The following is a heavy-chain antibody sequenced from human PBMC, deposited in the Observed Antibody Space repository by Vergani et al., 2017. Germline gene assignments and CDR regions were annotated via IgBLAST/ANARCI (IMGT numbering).Heavy chain of an antibody. CDR3: ARGLGTGKREYDY. V-gene: IGHV5-10-1*03. CDR1: GYSFTSNW. J-gene: IGHJ4*02. D-gene: IGHD3/OR15-3a*01. CDR2: IDPCDSYT. Sequence: EVQLVQSGAEVKKPGESLRISCTGSGYSFTSNWITWVRQMPGKGLEWMGNIDPCDSYTKYSPSFQGHVTISADKSIRTAYLQWSSLKASDTAMYYCARGLGTGKREYDYWGQGTLVTVSS.